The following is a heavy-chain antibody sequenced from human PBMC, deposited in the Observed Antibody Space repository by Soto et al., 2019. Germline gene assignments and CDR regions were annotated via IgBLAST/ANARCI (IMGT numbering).Heavy chain of an antibody. CDR1: GYTFTCYG. D-gene: IGHD2-2*01. J-gene: IGHJ5*02. V-gene: IGHV1-18*01. CDR2: ISAHSGNT. Sequence: ASVKVSCKASGYTFTCYGMSWVRQAPGQRLEWMGWISAHSGNTNYAQKLQGRVTMTRDTSTSTVYMELRSLRSEDTAVYYCASNLGYCSSTSCYRGWFDPWGQGTLVTVSS. CDR3: ASNLGYCSSTSCYRGWFDP.